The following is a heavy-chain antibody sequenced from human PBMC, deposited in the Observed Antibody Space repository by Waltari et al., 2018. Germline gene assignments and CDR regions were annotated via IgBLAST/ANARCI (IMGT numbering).Heavy chain of an antibody. Sequence: QVQLVESGGGVVQPGRSLRLSCAASGFTFSSYGMHWVRQAPGKGLEWVAVIWYDGSNKYYADSVKGRFTISRDNSKNTLYLQMNSLRAEDTAMYYCAKGDSSGPADYWGQGTLVTVSS. J-gene: IGHJ4*02. CDR2: IWYDGSNK. D-gene: IGHD3-22*01. V-gene: IGHV3-30*18. CDR1: GFTFSSYG. CDR3: AKGDSSGPADY.